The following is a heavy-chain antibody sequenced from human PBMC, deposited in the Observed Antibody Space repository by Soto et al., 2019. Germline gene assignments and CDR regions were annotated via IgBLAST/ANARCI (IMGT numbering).Heavy chain of an antibody. Sequence: SLKVSCKSCGGTFSSYANIWVRQAPGQGLEWMGGIIPIFGTANYAQKFQGRVTITADESTSTAYMELSSLRSEDTAVYYCARGNWNDFDYYYYGMDVWGQGTKVTVSS. CDR2: IIPIFGTA. V-gene: IGHV1-69*13. CDR3: ARGNWNDFDYYYYGMDV. D-gene: IGHD1-20*01. J-gene: IGHJ6*02. CDR1: GGTFSSYA.